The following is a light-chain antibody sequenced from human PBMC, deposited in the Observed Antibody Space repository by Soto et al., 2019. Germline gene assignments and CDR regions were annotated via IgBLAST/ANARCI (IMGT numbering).Light chain of an antibody. CDR1: ESVSSY. CDR2: DAS. CDR3: HQYHNWPRT. V-gene: IGKV3-11*01. J-gene: IGKJ1*01. Sequence: EIVLTQSPGTLSLSPGESATLSCRASESVSSYLAWYQQKPGQAPRLLIYDASNRATGIPARFSGSGSGTDFTLTISSLEPEDFAVYYCHQYHNWPRTFGQGTKVDIK.